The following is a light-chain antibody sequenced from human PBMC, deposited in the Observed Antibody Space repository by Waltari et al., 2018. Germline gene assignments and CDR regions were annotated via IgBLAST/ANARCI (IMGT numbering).Light chain of an antibody. J-gene: IGKJ4*01. CDR2: DAS. CDR1: QSVSSY. V-gene: IGKV3-11*01. CDR3: QQRSNWPLA. Sequence: ETVLTHSPATLSSSPGERATLSCRASQSVSSYLAWYQQKPGQAPRLLIYDASNRATGIPARFSGSGSGTDFTLTISSLEPEDFAVYYCQQRSNWPLAFGGGTKVEIK.